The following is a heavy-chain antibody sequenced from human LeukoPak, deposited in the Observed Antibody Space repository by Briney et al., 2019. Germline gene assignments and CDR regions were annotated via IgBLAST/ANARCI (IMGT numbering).Heavy chain of an antibody. CDR1: GFTFSSYS. Sequence: PGGSLRLSCAASGFTFSSYSMNWVRQAPGKGLEWVANIKQDGSEKYYVDSVKGRFTISRDNAKNSLYLQMNSLRAEDTAVYYCARVKFYSDYGTEYMDVWGKGTTVTVSS. CDR3: ARVKFYSDYGTEYMDV. CDR2: IKQDGSEK. V-gene: IGHV3-7*01. J-gene: IGHJ6*03. D-gene: IGHD4-11*01.